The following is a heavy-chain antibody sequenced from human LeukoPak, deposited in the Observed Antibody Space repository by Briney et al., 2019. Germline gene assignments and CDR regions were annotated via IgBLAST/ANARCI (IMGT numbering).Heavy chain of an antibody. CDR1: GGSISSGGYY. Sequence: SETLSLTCTVSGGSISSGGYYWSWIRQHPGKGLEWIGRIYTSGSTNYNPSLKSRVTMSVDTSKNQFSLKLSSVTAADMAVYYCARVNEGCSGGSCYDYFDYWGQGTLVTVSS. D-gene: IGHD2-15*01. V-gene: IGHV4-61*02. CDR3: ARVNEGCSGGSCYDYFDY. J-gene: IGHJ4*02. CDR2: IYTSGST.